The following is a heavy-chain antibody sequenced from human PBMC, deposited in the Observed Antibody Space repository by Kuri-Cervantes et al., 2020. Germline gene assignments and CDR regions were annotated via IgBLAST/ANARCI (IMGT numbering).Heavy chain of an antibody. V-gene: IGHV4-39*07. CDR1: GGSISSSSYY. D-gene: IGHD2-2*01. CDR2: IYYSGST. J-gene: IGHJ4*02. Sequence: GSLRLSCTVSGGSISSSSYYWGWIRQPPGKGLEWIGSIYYSGSTYYNPSLKSRVTISVDTSKNQFSLKLSSVTAADTAVYYCAGGIGTSSGAHYWGQGTLVTVSS. CDR3: AGGIGTSSGAHY.